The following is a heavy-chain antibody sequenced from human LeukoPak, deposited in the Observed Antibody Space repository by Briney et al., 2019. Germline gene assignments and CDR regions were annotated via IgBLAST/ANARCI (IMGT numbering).Heavy chain of an antibody. CDR3: ARPPGIAAAWFDP. D-gene: IGHD6-13*01. CDR2: IDNIGST. Sequence: SETLSLTCTVSGGSISSSSYNWAWIRQPPGKGLEWIGNIDNIGSTYYNPSLHSRVTISVDKSKDQLSLKLNSVTATDTAIYYCARPPGIAAAWFDPWGQGTLVTVSS. J-gene: IGHJ5*02. CDR1: GGSISSSSYN. V-gene: IGHV4-39*01.